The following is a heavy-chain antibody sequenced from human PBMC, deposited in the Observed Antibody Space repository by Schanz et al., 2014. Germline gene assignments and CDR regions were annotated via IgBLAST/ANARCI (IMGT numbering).Heavy chain of an antibody. J-gene: IGHJ6*02. V-gene: IGHV3-30*19. CDR1: GFAFSSYG. CDR3: AKGMGYCSGSTCYDYYYYGLDV. Sequence: QVQLVESGGGVVQPGRSLRLSCAASGFAFSSYGMHWVRQAQGKGLEWVAVISYDGSNKYYADSVKGRFTISRDNSENTLYLQMNSLSADDTAVFYCAKGMGYCSGSTCYDYYYYGLDVWGQGTTVTVSS. D-gene: IGHD2-15*01. CDR2: ISYDGSNK.